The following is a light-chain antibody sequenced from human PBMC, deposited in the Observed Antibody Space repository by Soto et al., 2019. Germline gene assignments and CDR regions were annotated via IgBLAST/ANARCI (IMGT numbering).Light chain of an antibody. CDR1: QNARSN. CDR3: QEYDNWPLWT. V-gene: IGKV3-15*01. CDR2: GAS. J-gene: IGKJ1*01. Sequence: EIVLTQSPATLSLYPGERATLSCRASQNARSNLAWYQQKPGQPPRLLIYGASTRATGVPARFSGSGSGTEFTLTINSLQSEDFALYYCQEYDNWPLWTFGQGTKVDI.